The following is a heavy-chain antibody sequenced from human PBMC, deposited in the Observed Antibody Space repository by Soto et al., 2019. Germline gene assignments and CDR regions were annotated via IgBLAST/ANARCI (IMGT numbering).Heavy chain of an antibody. D-gene: IGHD1-26*01. CDR1: GFTFSSYG. CDR2: IWYDGSNK. J-gene: IGHJ6*02. Sequence: GGSLRLSCAASGFTFSSYGMHWVRQAPGKGLEWVAVIWYDGSNKYYADSVKGRFTISRDNSKNTLYLQMNSLRAEDTAVYYCARDPAIVEATRAGWATTQPNLNMDVWGQGTTVTVSS. CDR3: ARDPAIVEATRAGWATTQPNLNMDV. V-gene: IGHV3-33*01.